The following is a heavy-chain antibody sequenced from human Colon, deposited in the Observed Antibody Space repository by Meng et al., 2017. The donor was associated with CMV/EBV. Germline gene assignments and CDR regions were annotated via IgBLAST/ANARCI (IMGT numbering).Heavy chain of an antibody. V-gene: IGHV3-23*01. Sequence: GGSLRLSCAASEITLNTYVMRWVRQAPGKGLEWVSSIDYGGRTYYPDSVKGRFTISRDSSKNMLYLQMNSLRLEDTAVYYCALVAIASSGEFHFDYWGQGTLVTVSS. CDR1: EITLNTYV. CDR3: ALVAIASSGEFHFDY. CDR2: IDYGGRT. J-gene: IGHJ4*02. D-gene: IGHD3-10*01.